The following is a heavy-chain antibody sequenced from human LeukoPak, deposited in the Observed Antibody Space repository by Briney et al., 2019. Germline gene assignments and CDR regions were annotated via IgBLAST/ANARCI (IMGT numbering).Heavy chain of an antibody. CDR2: ISWDGGST. CDR3: AIDMVRGGNAFGM. J-gene: IGHJ3*02. D-gene: IGHD3-10*01. Sequence: GGSLRLSCAASGFTFDDYTMHWVRQTPGKGLEWVSLISWDGGSTYYADSVKGRFTISRDNAKNTLYLQMNSLRAEDTAVYYCAIDMVRGGNAFGMWGQGTMVTVSS. V-gene: IGHV3-43*01. CDR1: GFTFDDYT.